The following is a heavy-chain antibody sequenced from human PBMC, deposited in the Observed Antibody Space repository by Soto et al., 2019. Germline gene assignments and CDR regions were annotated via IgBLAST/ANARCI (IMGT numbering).Heavy chain of an antibody. Sequence: PSETLSLTCTVSGGSISSGGYYWSWIRQHPGKGLEWIGYIYYSGSTYYNPSLKSRVTISVDTSKNQFSLKLSSVTAADTAVYYCARDGSGCSGGSCYDNWFDPWGQGTLVTVSS. CDR1: GGSISSGGYY. CDR2: IYYSGST. V-gene: IGHV4-31*03. CDR3: ARDGSGCSGGSCYDNWFDP. J-gene: IGHJ5*02. D-gene: IGHD2-15*01.